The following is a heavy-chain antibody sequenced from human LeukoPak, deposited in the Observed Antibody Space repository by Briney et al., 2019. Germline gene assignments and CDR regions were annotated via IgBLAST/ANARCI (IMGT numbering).Heavy chain of an antibody. CDR2: IIPIFGTA. J-gene: IGHJ3*02. V-gene: IGHV1-69*01. Sequence: SVKVSCKASEGTFSSYAISWVRQAPGQGLEWMGGIIPIFGTANYAQKFQGRVTITADESTSTAYMELSSLRSEDTAVYYCARDEGIRFLKWFRNAFDIWGQGTMVTVSS. CDR3: ARDEGIRFLKWFRNAFDI. D-gene: IGHD3-3*01. CDR1: EGTFSSYA.